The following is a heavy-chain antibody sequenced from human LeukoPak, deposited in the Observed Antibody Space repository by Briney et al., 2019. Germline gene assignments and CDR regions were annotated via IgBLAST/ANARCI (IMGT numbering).Heavy chain of an antibody. J-gene: IGHJ4*02. CDR2: IYYSGST. D-gene: IGHD1-26*01. CDR1: GGSFSGYY. Sequence: SETLSLTCAVYGGSFSGYYWSWIRQPPGKGLEWIGSIYYSGSTYYNPSLKSRVTISVDTSKNQFSLKLSSVTAADTAVYYCARQGRYSGGPSVEWGQGTLVTVSS. V-gene: IGHV4-39*01. CDR3: ARQGRYSGGPSVE.